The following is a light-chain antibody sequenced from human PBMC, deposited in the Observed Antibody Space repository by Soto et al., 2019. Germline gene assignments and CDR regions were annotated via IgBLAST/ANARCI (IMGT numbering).Light chain of an antibody. J-gene: IGKJ5*01. CDR1: QGISGQ. CDR3: HQYQSYPIT. Sequence: DIQMTQSPSSLSASVGDRVTITCRASQGISGQLVWFQQKPGKAPKSLIYAASTLQGGVPPRFSGSGSGTDFTLTISSLQPEDFATYYCHQYQSYPITFGQGTRLEIK. CDR2: AAS. V-gene: IGKV1D-16*01.